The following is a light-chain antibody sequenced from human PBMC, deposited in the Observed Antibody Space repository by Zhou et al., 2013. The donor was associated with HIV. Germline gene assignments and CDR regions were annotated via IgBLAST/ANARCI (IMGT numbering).Light chain of an antibody. CDR1: QSVRSG. Sequence: ERVMTQSPSTLSLSPGERATLSCRASQSVRSGVAWYQQKPGQAPRLLIYDASTRATGIPARFSGSGSGTEFTLTISSLQSEDFAVYYCQQYNNWPPWTFGQGTKVEIK. CDR2: DAS. V-gene: IGKV3-15*01. CDR3: QQYNNWPPWT. J-gene: IGKJ1*01.